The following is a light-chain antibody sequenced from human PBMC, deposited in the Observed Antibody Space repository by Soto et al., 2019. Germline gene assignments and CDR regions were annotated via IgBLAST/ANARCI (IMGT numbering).Light chain of an antibody. J-gene: IGLJ1*01. Sequence: QSALTQPASVSGSPVQSITVSCTGTSSDIGGYNYVSWYQQHPGKVSKLMIFEVSNRPSGVSYRFSGSKSGNTASLTISGLQAEDEADYYCSSYTGSSTLYVFGTGTKVTVL. CDR2: EVS. CDR3: SSYTGSSTLYV. CDR1: SSDIGGYNY. V-gene: IGLV2-14*01.